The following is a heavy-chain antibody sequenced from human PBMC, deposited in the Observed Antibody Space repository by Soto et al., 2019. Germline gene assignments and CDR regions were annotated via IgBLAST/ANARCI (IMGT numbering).Heavy chain of an antibody. V-gene: IGHV4-39*01. CDR3: TRHVASGTISRGNWFDP. Sequence: SETLSLTCSGSGGSISSSNYYWGWISQSPGKGLEWIASVDCSGNSYYNPSLRSRVTVSVDTSKNQFSLKVSSVTAADTAIYYCTRHVASGTISRGNWFDPWGQGTLVTVSS. CDR1: GGSISSSNYY. J-gene: IGHJ5*02. CDR2: VDCSGNS. D-gene: IGHD1-1*01.